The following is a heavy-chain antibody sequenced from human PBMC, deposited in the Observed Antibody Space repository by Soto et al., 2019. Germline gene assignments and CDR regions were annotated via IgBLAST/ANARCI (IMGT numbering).Heavy chain of an antibody. Sequence: GGSLRLSCAASGFTFSSYSINWVRQAPGKGLEWVSIISSSSTSIYYTDSVKGRFTISRDNAKNSLYLQMNSLRAEDTAVYYCARPHGSGTYNWFDPWGQGTLVTVSS. CDR2: ISSSSTSI. CDR3: ARPHGSGTYNWFDP. D-gene: IGHD3-10*01. CDR1: GFTFSSYS. J-gene: IGHJ5*02. V-gene: IGHV3-21*01.